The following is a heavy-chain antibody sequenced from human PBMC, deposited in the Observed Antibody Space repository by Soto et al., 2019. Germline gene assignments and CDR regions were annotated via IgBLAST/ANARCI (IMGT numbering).Heavy chain of an antibody. CDR1: GYTFTSYY. V-gene: IGHV1-46*01. D-gene: IGHD3-10*02. CDR3: ARGLTMAGADYYYYYGMDV. CDR2: INPSGGST. J-gene: IGHJ6*02. Sequence: GASVKVSCKASGYTFTSYYMHWVRQAPGQGLEWMGIINPSGGSTSYAQKFQGRVTTTRDASTSTVYMELSSLRSEDTAVYYCARGLTMAGADYYYYYGMDVWGQGTTVTVSS.